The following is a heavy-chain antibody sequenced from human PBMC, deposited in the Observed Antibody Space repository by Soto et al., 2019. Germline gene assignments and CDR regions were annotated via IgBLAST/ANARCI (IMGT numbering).Heavy chain of an antibody. CDR1: GFTFSSYG. J-gene: IGHJ4*02. D-gene: IGHD1-26*01. CDR2: ISYDGSNK. Sequence: QPGGSLRLSCAASGFTFSSYGMHWVRQAPGKGLEWVAVISYDGSNKYYADSVKGRFTISRDNSKNTLYLQMNSLRAEDTAVYYCAKDKWELLTYFDYWGQGTLVTVSS. V-gene: IGHV3-30*18. CDR3: AKDKWELLTYFDY.